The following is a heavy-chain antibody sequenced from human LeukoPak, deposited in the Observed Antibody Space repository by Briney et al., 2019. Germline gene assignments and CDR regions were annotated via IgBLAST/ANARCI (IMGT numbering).Heavy chain of an antibody. CDR2: NNPNSGGA. V-gene: IGHV1-2*02. CDR3: ASLDGFDM. J-gene: IGHJ3*02. Sequence: ASVKVSCKASGNTFTGYFIHWVRQAPGQGFEGMGWNNPNSGGANYAQKFQGRVTMTRDTSISTAFMELSSLRSDATAVYYCASLDGFDMWGQGTMVTVSS. CDR1: GNTFTGYF.